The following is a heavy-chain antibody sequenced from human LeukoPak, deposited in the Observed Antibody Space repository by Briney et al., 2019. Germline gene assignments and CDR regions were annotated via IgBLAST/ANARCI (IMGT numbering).Heavy chain of an antibody. D-gene: IGHD2-2*01. CDR2: INHSGST. CDR3: ARSTPSRWSRYYYYYYMDV. J-gene: IGHJ6*03. V-gene: IGHV4-34*01. CDR1: GVSFSCYY. Sequence: SETLSLTCAVSGVSFSCYYWSWIRQPPEKGLDWIGEINHSGSTDYNPPLKSRVTISVDTSKNQFSLNLSSVTAADTAVYYCARSTPSRWSRYYYYYYMDVWGKGTTVTVSS.